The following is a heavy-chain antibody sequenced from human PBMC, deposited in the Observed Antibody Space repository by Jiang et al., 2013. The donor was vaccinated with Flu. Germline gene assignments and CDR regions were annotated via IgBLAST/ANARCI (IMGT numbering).Heavy chain of an antibody. J-gene: IGHJ6*02. CDR3: AIKYYYDSSGYYLLRSPYYYYGMDV. Sequence: KASGGTFSSYAISWVRQAPGQGLEWMGGIIPIFGTANYAQKFQGRVTITADESTSTAYMELSSLRSEDTAVYYCAIKYYYDSSGYYLLRSPYYYYGMDVWGQGTTVTVSS. D-gene: IGHD3-22*01. V-gene: IGHV1-69*01. CDR1: GGTFSSYA. CDR2: IIPIFGTA.